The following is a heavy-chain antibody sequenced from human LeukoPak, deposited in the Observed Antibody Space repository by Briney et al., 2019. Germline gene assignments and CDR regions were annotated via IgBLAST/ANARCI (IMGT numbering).Heavy chain of an antibody. CDR2: IHPSGTL. CDR1: GASFSSGDQY. J-gene: IGHJ4*02. Sequence: SETLSLTCTVSGASFSSGDQYWNWIRQSPGKGLEWVGSIHPSGTLYNNPSLESRVTISIDTSKNQFSLNLNSVTAADTAVYFCSRGLDSRKLGYWGQGTLVTVSS. CDR3: SRGLDSRKLGY. D-gene: IGHD3-22*01. V-gene: IGHV4-31*03.